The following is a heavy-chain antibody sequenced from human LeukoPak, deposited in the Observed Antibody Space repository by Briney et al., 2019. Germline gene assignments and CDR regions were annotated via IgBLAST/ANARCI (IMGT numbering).Heavy chain of an antibody. CDR1: GGSISSYY. D-gene: IGHD3-3*02. V-gene: IGHV4-59*01. Sequence: PSETLYLTCTVSGGSISSYYWSWIRQPPGKGLEWIGYIYYSGSTNYNPSLKSRVTISVDTSKNQFSLKLSSVTAADTAVYYCARGLGFLEYENWFDPWGQGTLVTVSS. CDR2: IYYSGST. J-gene: IGHJ5*02. CDR3: ARGLGFLEYENWFDP.